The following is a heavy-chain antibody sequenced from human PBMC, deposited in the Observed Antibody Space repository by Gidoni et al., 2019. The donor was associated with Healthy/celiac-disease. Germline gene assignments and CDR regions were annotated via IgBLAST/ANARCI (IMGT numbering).Heavy chain of an antibody. V-gene: IGHV4-34*01. CDR3: ATTYYYDSSGLYYFDY. CDR1: GGSFSGYY. J-gene: IGHJ4*02. D-gene: IGHD3-22*01. CDR2: INHSGST. Sequence: QVPLQQWGAGLLKPSETLSLTCAVYGGSFSGYYWSWIRQPPGKGLEWIGEINHSGSTNYNPSLKSRATISVDTSKNQFSLKLSSVTAADTAVYYCATTYYYDSSGLYYFDYWGQGTLVTVSS.